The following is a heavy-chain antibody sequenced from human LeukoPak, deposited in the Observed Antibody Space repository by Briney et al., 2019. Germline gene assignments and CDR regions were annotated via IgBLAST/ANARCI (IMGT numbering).Heavy chain of an antibody. Sequence: GGSLGLSCAASGFTFSSYAMSWVRQAPGKGLEWVSAISGSGGSTYYADSVKGRFTISRDNSKNTLYLQMNSLRAEDTAVYYCAKDSMSSKDYNWFDPWGQGTLVTVSS. J-gene: IGHJ5*02. V-gene: IGHV3-23*01. D-gene: IGHD2/OR15-2a*01. CDR2: ISGSGGST. CDR3: AKDSMSSKDYNWFDP. CDR1: GFTFSSYA.